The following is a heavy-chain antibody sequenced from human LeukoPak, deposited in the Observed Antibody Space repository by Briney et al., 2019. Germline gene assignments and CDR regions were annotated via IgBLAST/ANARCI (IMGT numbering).Heavy chain of an antibody. D-gene: IGHD6-13*01. V-gene: IGHV4-39*01. CDR3: NLGWFDP. CDR2: IYNSGST. J-gene: IGHJ5*02. CDR1: GGSISSSTYY. Sequence: PSEILSLTCSVSGGSISSSTYYWGWIRQPPGKGLEWIGNIYNSGSTYYNPSLKSRVTISVDTSKNQFSLKLSSVTAADTAVYCSNLGWFDPWGQGTLVTVSS.